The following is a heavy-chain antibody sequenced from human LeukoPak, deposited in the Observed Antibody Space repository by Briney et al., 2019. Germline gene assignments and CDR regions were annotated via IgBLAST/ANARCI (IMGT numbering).Heavy chain of an antibody. CDR2: ISTRSTYT. D-gene: IGHD1-26*01. V-gene: IGHV3-23*01. Sequence: GRSLRLSCAASKFTFYDYVMTWVRQAPGMGLEWVSAISTRSTYTYYADSVRGRFTISRDDSKNTLYLQMNRLRVDDTARYYCAPWIVGGFWADYWGRGALVTVSS. CDR1: KFTFYDYV. J-gene: IGHJ4*02. CDR3: APWIVGGFWADY.